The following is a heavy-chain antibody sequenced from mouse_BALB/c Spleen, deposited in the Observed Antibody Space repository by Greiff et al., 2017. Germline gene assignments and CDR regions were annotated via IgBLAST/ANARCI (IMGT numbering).Heavy chain of an antibody. Sequence: DVMLVESGGGLVKPGGSLKLSCAASGFTFSSYAMSWVRQSPEKRLEWVAEISSGGSYTYYPDTVTGRFTISRDNAKNTLYLEMSSLRSEDTAMYYCARDLSYAMDYWGQGTSVTVSS. V-gene: IGHV5-9-4*01. CDR2: ISSGGSYT. CDR3: ARDLSYAMDY. J-gene: IGHJ4*01. CDR1: GFTFSSYA.